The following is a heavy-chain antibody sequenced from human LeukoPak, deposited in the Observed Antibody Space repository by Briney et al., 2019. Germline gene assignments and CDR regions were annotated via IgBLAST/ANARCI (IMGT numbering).Heavy chain of an antibody. CDR3: ARDIPPRYGGNSY. V-gene: IGHV1-2*02. J-gene: IGHJ4*02. Sequence: GASVKVSCKASGYTFTSYYMHWVRQAPGQGLEWMGWINPNSGGTNYAQKFQGRVTMTRDTSISTAYMELSRLRSDDTAVYYCARDIPPRYGGNSYWGQGTLVTVSS. CDR2: INPNSGGT. CDR1: GYTFTSYY. D-gene: IGHD4-23*01.